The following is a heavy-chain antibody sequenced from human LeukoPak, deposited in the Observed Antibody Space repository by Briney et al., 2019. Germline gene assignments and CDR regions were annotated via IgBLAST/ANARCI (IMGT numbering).Heavy chain of an antibody. J-gene: IGHJ4*02. CDR3: ARGDYGDYQNPFGDY. D-gene: IGHD4-17*01. CDR1: GLTFSSYS. CDR2: ISSSSSTI. V-gene: IGHV3-48*01. Sequence: GGSLRLSCAASGLTFSSYSMNWVRQAPGKGLEWVSYISSSSSTIYYADSVKGRFTISRDNAKNSLYLQMNSLRAEDTAVYYCARGDYGDYQNPFGDYWGQGTLVTVSS.